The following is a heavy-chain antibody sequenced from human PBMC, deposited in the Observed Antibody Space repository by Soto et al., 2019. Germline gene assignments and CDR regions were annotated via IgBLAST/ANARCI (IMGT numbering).Heavy chain of an antibody. CDR1: GFTFSSYE. V-gene: IGHV3-48*03. CDR2: ISSSGSTI. D-gene: IGHD2-15*01. J-gene: IGHJ5*02. CDR3: ARGGSNWFPNWFDP. Sequence: EVQLVESGGGLVQPGGSLRLSCAVSGFTFSSYEMNWVRQAPGKGLEWVSYISSSGSTIYYADSVKGRFTISRDNAKNSLYLQMNSLRAEDTAVYYCARGGSNWFPNWFDPWGQGTLVTVSS.